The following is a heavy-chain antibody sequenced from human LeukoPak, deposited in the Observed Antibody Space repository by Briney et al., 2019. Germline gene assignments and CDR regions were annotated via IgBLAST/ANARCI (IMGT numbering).Heavy chain of an antibody. V-gene: IGHV3-23*01. D-gene: IGHD2-2*02. J-gene: IGHJ4*02. CDR1: GFTFSNFA. Sequence: GGSLRLSCAASGFTFSNFAMNWVRQAPGKGLEWVSAISAGGTFYADFVEGRFTISRDNSKNTLYLQMNSLRVDDTAVYYCVKGLYTIDYWGQGTLVAVSS. CDR2: ISAGGT. CDR3: VKGLYTIDY.